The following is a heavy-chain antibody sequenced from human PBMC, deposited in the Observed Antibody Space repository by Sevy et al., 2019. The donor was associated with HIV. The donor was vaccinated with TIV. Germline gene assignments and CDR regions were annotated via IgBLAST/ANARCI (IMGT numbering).Heavy chain of an antibody. Sequence: GGSLRLSCAASGFTFSSYWMSWVRQAPGKGLEWVANIKQDGSEKYYVDSVKGRFTVSRDIAKNSLYLQMNSLRAEDTAVYHCAGGYSYGKLPGYWGQGTLVDVSS. CDR1: GFTFSSYW. D-gene: IGHD5-18*01. CDR3: AGGYSYGKLPGY. J-gene: IGHJ4*02. CDR2: IKQDGSEK. V-gene: IGHV3-7*04.